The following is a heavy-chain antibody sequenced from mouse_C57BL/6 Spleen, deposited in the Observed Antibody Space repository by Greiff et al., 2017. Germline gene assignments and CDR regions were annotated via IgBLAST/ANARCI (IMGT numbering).Heavy chain of an antibody. CDR2: ISDGGSYT. Sequence: EVKLMESGGGLVKPGGSLKLSCAASGFTFSSYAMSWVRQTPEKRLEWVATISDGGSYTYYPDNVKGRFTISRDNAKNNLYLQMSHLKSEDTAMYYCARDRAYYDYWGQGTTLTVSP. J-gene: IGHJ2*01. V-gene: IGHV5-4*01. D-gene: IGHD1-1*01. CDR3: ARDRAYYDY. CDR1: GFTFSSYA.